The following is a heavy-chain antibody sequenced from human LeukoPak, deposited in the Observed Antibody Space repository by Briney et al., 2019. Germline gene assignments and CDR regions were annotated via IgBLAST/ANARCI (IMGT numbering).Heavy chain of an antibody. D-gene: IGHD5-18*01. Sequence: GRSLRLSCAASGFTFNSYAMHWVRQAPGKGLEWVAVISYDGSNKYYADSVKGRFTISRDNSKNTLYLQMNSLRAEDTAVYYCARAPQLWLLADYWGQGTLVTVSS. CDR1: GFTFNSYA. J-gene: IGHJ4*02. CDR2: ISYDGSNK. V-gene: IGHV3-30-3*01. CDR3: ARAPQLWLLADY.